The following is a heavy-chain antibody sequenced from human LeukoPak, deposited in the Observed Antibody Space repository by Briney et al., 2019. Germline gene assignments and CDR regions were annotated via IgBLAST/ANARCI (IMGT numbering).Heavy chain of an antibody. Sequence: GRSLRLSCAASGFTFSSYAMHWVRQAPGKGLEWVAVISYDGSNKYYADSVKGRSTISRDNSKNTLYLQMNSLRAEDTAVYYCVNEQQLTFDYWGQGTLVTVSS. V-gene: IGHV3-30-3*01. J-gene: IGHJ4*02. CDR1: GFTFSSYA. D-gene: IGHD6-13*01. CDR2: ISYDGSNK. CDR3: VNEQQLTFDY.